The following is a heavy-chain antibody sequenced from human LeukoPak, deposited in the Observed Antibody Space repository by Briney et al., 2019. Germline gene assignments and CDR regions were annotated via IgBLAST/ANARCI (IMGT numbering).Heavy chain of an antibody. CDR3: ARGYDYGDYFDY. CDR1: GFTVSSNY. J-gene: IGHJ4*02. CDR2: IYSVGST. Sequence: GGSLRLSCAVSGFTVSSNYMSWVRQAPGKGLEWISVIYSVGSTYYADSVKGRFTISRDNSKNTVHLQMNSLRAKDTAVYYCARGYDYGDYFDYWGQGTLVTVSS. D-gene: IGHD4-17*01. V-gene: IGHV3-53*01.